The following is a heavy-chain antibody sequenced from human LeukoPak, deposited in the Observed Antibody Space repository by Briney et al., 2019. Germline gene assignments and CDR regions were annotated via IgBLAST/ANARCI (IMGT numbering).Heavy chain of an antibody. CDR2: IYYSGST. J-gene: IGHJ6*03. V-gene: IGHV4-39*01. Sequence: SETLSLTCTVSGGSISSSIYYWGWIRQPPGTGLEWIGSIYYSGSTYYNPSLKSRVTISVDTSKNQFSLNLSSVTAADTAVYYCARHGYYYYYMDVWGKGTTVTVSS. CDR3: ARHGYYYYYMDV. CDR1: GGSISSSIYY.